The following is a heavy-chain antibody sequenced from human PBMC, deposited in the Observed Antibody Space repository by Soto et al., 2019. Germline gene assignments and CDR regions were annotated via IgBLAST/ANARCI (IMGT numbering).Heavy chain of an antibody. D-gene: IGHD5-12*01. J-gene: IGHJ4*02. CDR1: GFSFRSYW. CDR3: ARWQN. V-gene: IGHV3-7*05. Sequence: EVHLVESGGGVVQPGGSLRLSCAASGFSFRSYWMSWVRQAPGKGLEWVANINEDGSETYYVDSVKGRLTISRDNAKNSLYLQMNSLRDEDTDVYYCARWQNWGQGTLVAVSS. CDR2: INEDGSET.